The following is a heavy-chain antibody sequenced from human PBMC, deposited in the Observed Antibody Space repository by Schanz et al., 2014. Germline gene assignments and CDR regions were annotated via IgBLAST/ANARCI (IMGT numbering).Heavy chain of an antibody. CDR1: GFTFSTFA. Sequence: EVQLVESGGDLVQPGGSLRLSCSASGFTFSTFAMHWVRQAPGKGLEWVSVIGVDGTTTYYADSVKGRFTISRDNSKNTLYLQMNSLRPEDTAVYYCAKAADWPVTRFDPWGQATLITVAS. D-gene: IGHD3-9*01. V-gene: IGHV3-23*04. CDR3: AKAADWPVTRFDP. J-gene: IGHJ5*02. CDR2: IGVDGTTT.